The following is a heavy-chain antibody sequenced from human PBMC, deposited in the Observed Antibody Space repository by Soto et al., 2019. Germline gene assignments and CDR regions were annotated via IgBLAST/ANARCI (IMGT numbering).Heavy chain of an antibody. CDR2: VHFSGST. Sequence: PSDTLSLTCDFSGVSISENHWSWIRQAPGKGLEWVGYVHFSGSTTYNPSLAPRLNISFDMSKSQVYLQLTSVTAADTAVYYCARFGAAAAHDDNWGRGVLVT. J-gene: IGHJ4*01. CDR3: ARFGAAAAHDDN. V-gene: IGHV4-59*01. D-gene: IGHD6-13*01. CDR1: GVSISENH.